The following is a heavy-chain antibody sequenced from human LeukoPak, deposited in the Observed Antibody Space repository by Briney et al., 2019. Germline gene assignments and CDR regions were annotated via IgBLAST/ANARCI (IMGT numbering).Heavy chain of an antibody. Sequence: SETLSLTCTVSGGSIGSCYWNWIRQPPGKGLEWIGYVSYGGSTNYNPSLKSRVTMSVDKSKNQFSLKLSSVTAADTAVYFCARATSGYYFDFWDQGTLVTVSS. V-gene: IGHV4-59*01. CDR2: VSYGGST. CDR1: GGSIGSCY. CDR3: ARATSGYYFDF. D-gene: IGHD3-22*01. J-gene: IGHJ4*02.